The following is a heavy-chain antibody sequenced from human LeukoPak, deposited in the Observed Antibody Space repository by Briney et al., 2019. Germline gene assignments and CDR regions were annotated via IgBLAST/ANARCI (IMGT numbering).Heavy chain of an antibody. CDR2: IYYSGST. CDR1: GGSISSGDYY. V-gene: IGHV4-30-4*01. CDR3: ASSPYSYGWFDP. D-gene: IGHD5-18*01. Sequence: SETLSLTCTVSGGSISSGDYYWSWIRQPPGKGLEWIGYIYYSGSTYYNPSLKSRVTISVDTSKNQFSLKLSSVTAADTAVYYCASSPYSYGWFDPWGQGTLVTVSS. J-gene: IGHJ5*02.